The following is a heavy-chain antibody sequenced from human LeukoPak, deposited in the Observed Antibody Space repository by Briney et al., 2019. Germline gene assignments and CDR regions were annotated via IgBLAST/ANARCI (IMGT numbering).Heavy chain of an antibody. CDR1: GRSISGYY. CDR2: IYYSGST. D-gene: IGHD6-19*01. J-gene: IGHJ4*02. CDR3: ARLASSGWSHCDY. V-gene: IGHV4-59*08. Sequence: PAETLSLTCTVSGRSISGYYWSWIRQPPGKGPEWIGDIYYSGSTNYNPSLKSRVTISVDTSKNQFSLKMRSVTAADMSVYYCARLASSGWSHCDYWGQGTLVTVSS.